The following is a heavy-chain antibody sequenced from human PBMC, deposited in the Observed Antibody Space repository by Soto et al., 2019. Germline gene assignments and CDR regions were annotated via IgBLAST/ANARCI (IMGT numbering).Heavy chain of an antibody. CDR1: GFTFGYYA. V-gene: IGHV3-49*03. D-gene: IGHD4-17*01. Sequence: GGSLRLSCTASGFTFGYYAMSWFRQAPGKGLEWVGFIRSKAYGGTTEYAASVKGRFTISRDDSKSIAYLQMNSLKTEDTAVYYCTRDSDGGDYGDEYYYYYYGMDVWGQGTTVTVSS. J-gene: IGHJ6*02. CDR2: IRSKAYGGTT. CDR3: TRDSDGGDYGDEYYYYYYGMDV.